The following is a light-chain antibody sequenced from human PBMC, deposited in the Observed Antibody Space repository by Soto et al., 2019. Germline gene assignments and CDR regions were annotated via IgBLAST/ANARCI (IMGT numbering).Light chain of an antibody. CDR3: CSYAGSNTLYV. Sequence: QSALTQPASVSGSPGQSITISCTGTSSDVGSYNLVSWYQQHPGKAPKLMIYEDNKRPSGVSNRFSGSKSGNTASLTISGLQAEDEADYYCCSYAGSNTLYVFGTGTKVTVL. CDR1: SSDVGSYNL. V-gene: IGLV2-23*01. CDR2: EDN. J-gene: IGLJ1*01.